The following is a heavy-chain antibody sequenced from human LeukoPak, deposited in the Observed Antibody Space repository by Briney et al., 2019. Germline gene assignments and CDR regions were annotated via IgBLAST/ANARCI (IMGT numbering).Heavy chain of an antibody. CDR1: GFTFSSYW. V-gene: IGHV3-7*01. CDR3: ARDRQDYDILTGSFDY. J-gene: IGHJ4*02. D-gene: IGHD3-9*01. CDR2: IKQDGSEK. Sequence: PGGSLRLSGAASGFTFSSYWMSWVRQAPGKGLEWVANIKQDGSEKYYVDSVKGRFTISRDNAKNSLYLQMNSLRAEDTAVYYCARDRQDYDILTGSFDYWGQGTLVTVSS.